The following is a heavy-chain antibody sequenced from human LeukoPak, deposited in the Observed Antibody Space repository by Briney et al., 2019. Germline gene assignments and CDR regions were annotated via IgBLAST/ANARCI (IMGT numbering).Heavy chain of an antibody. CDR2: ISGSGGST. J-gene: IGHJ3*02. V-gene: IGHV3-23*01. CDR1: GFTFSSYA. Sequence: GGSLRLSCAASGFTFSSYAVSWVRQAPGKGLEWVSAISGSGGSTYYADSVKGRFTISRDNSKNTLYLQMNSLRAEDMAVYYCAKVRSSGSGSYYIARSAFDIWGQGTMVTVSS. CDR3: AKVRSSGSGSYYIARSAFDI. D-gene: IGHD3-10*01.